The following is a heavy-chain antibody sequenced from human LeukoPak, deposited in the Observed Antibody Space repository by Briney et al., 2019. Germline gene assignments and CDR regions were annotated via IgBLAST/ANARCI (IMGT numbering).Heavy chain of an antibody. CDR2: IFHSGHS. Sequence: SQTLSLTCGVSGGSISNGGYAWSWIRQPPGKGLEWIGYIFHSGHSYYNPSLKSRVTISLDRSKNQFSLKLSSVTAADTAVYYCARGYDVLTSHDYFDYWGQGTLVTVSS. CDR3: ARGYDVLTSHDYFDY. J-gene: IGHJ4*02. D-gene: IGHD3-9*01. CDR1: GGSISNGGYA. V-gene: IGHV4-30-2*01.